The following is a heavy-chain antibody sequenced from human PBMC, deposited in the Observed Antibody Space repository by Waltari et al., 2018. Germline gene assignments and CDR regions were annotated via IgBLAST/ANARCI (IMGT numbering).Heavy chain of an antibody. D-gene: IGHD6-19*01. J-gene: IGHJ4*02. CDR1: GFTFSSYG. Sequence: QVQLVESGGGVVQPGRSLRLSCPASGFTFSSYGMHWVRQAPGKGLEWLAVIWYDGSNKYYADSVKGRFTISRDNSKNTLYLQMNSLRAEDTAVYYCAREVAGTGVGYWGQGTLVTVSS. CDR2: IWYDGSNK. CDR3: AREVAGTGVGY. V-gene: IGHV3-33*01.